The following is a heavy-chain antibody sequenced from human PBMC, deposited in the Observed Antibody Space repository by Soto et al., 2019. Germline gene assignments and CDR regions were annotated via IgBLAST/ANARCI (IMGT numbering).Heavy chain of an antibody. V-gene: IGHV3-21*01. J-gene: IGHJ6*03. CDR3: ARASGQREYYYMDV. D-gene: IGHD6-6*01. CDR2: ISSSSSYI. CDR1: GFTFSSYS. Sequence: GGSLRLSCAASGFTFSSYSMNWVRQAPGKGLEWVSSISSSSSYIYYADSVKGRFTISRDNAKNPLYLQMNSLRAEDTAVYYCARASGQREYYYMDVWGKGTTVTVSS.